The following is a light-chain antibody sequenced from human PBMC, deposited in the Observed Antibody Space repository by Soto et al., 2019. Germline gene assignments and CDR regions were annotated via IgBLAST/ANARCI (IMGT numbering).Light chain of an antibody. Sequence: DIQMTQSPSTLSASIGDRVTIICRASESVKSWLAWYQQKPGKAPKFLIYDASSLESGVPSRFSGSGSGTEFTLTISNLQPDDFATYFCQQYNNYPRTFGQGTKVDIK. CDR3: QQYNNYPRT. V-gene: IGKV1-5*02. J-gene: IGKJ1*01. CDR2: DAS. CDR1: ESVKSW.